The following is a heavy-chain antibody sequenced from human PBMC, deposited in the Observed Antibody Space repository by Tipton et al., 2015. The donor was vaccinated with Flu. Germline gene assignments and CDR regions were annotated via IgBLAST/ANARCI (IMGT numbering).Heavy chain of an antibody. CDR1: GGSFSGYY. D-gene: IGHD3-10*01. CDR2: ISHRGTT. V-gene: IGHV4-34*01. J-gene: IGHJ4*02. Sequence: TLSLTCSVYGGSFSGYYWSWIRQPPGKGLEWIGEISHRGTTNHNPSLKSRVIISADTSKNQFSLKLRSVTAADTAVYYCARGSGSGTFVIFDFWGQGTLVTVSS. CDR3: ARGSGSGTFVIFDF.